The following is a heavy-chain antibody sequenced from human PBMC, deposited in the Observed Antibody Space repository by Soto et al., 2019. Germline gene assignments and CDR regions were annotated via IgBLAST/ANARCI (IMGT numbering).Heavy chain of an antibody. J-gene: IGHJ6*02. CDR1: GYTFTSYD. CDR3: ARGQPASYGYSYYYGMDV. V-gene: IGHV1-8*01. D-gene: IGHD5-18*01. CDR2: MNPHSGNT. Sequence: QVQLVQSGAEVKKPGASVKVSCKASGYTFTSYDINWVRQATGQGLEWMGWMNPHSGNTGYAQKFQGRVTMTRNTSISTDYMELSSLRSEDTAVYYCARGQPASYGYSYYYGMDVWGQGTTVTVSS.